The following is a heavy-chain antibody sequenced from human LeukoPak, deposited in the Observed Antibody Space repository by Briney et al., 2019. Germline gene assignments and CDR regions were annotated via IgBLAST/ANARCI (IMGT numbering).Heavy chain of an antibody. CDR1: GGTFSSYA. D-gene: IGHD2-2*01. Sequence: GTSVKVSCKASGGTFSSYAIGWVPQAPGQGLEWIGGIIPIFGTANYAQKFQGRVTITTDESTSTAYMELSSLRSEDTAVYYCARGVLDHCSSTSCSYRGLDYWGQGTLVTVSS. CDR3: ARGVLDHCSSTSCSYRGLDY. J-gene: IGHJ4*02. CDR2: IIPIFGTA. V-gene: IGHV1-69*05.